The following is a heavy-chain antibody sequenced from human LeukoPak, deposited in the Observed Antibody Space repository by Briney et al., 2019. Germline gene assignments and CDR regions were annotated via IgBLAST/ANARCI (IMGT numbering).Heavy chain of an antibody. Sequence: ASVKVSCKASGYTFTSYGISWVRQAPGQGLEWMGWISAYNGNTNYAQKLQGRVTMTTDTSTSTAYMELRSLRSGDTAVYYCARVPGYCSSTSCYPLGHDYWGQGTLVTVSS. D-gene: IGHD2-2*01. CDR1: GYTFTSYG. CDR2: ISAYNGNT. V-gene: IGHV1-18*01. CDR3: ARVPGYCSSTSCYPLGHDY. J-gene: IGHJ4*02.